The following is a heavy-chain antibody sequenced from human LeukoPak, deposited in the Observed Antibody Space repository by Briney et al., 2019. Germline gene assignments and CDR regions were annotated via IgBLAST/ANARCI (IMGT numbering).Heavy chain of an antibody. CDR3: AKDKGGKAGTDYFYGMDV. Sequence: GGSLRLSCAVSGFTSDDYTMHWVRQAPGKGLEWVSLISWDGGSTYYADSVKGRFTISRDNSENSLYLQMNSLRIEDTAFYYCAKDKGGKAGTDYFYGMDVWGQGTTVTVSS. J-gene: IGHJ6*02. CDR2: ISWDGGST. CDR1: GFTSDDYT. D-gene: IGHD3-16*01. V-gene: IGHV3-43*01.